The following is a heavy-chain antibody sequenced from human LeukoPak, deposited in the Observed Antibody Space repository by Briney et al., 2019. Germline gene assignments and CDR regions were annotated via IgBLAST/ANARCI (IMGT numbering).Heavy chain of an antibody. CDR1: GGSITSYY. D-gene: IGHD3-22*01. CDR2: IYYTGST. J-gene: IGHJ4*02. Sequence: PSETLSLTCTVSGGSITSYYWAWIRQPPGKGLEYIGYIYYTGSTNSNPSLKSRVTISLDMSKNQFSLKPNSVTAADTAMYYCASSYFYDGPRYFDYWGLGTLVTVSS. V-gene: IGHV4-59*08. CDR3: ASSYFYDGPRYFDY.